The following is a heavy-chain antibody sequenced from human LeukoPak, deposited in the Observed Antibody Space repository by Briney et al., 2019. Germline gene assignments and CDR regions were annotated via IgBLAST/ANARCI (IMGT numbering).Heavy chain of an antibody. J-gene: IGHJ4*02. V-gene: IGHV3-21*01. CDR2: ISSSSSYI. CDR3: ARDSLYSSSWYGGY. CDR1: GFTFSSYS. D-gene: IGHD6-13*01. Sequence: EGSLRLSCAASGFTFSSYSMNWVRQAPGKGLEWVSSISSSSSYIYYADSVKGRFTISRDNAKNSLYLQMNSLRAEDTAVYYCARDSLYSSSWYGGYWGQGTLVTVSS.